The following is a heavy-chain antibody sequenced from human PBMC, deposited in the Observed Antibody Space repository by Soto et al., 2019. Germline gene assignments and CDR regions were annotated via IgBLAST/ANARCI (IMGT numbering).Heavy chain of an antibody. CDR2: ISSSGGTT. Sequence: HPGGSLRLSCAASGFRFSTYAMSWVRQAPGKGLEWVSSISSSGGTTNYADSVKGRFTISRDNSKNTLYLQMNSLRAEDTAVYYFPKDEGIFWVDTGRPSVAAFVYWGQGTLVTVSS. D-gene: IGHD3-3*01. CDR3: PKDEGIFWVDTGRPSVAAFVY. J-gene: IGHJ4*02. V-gene: IGHV3-23*01. CDR1: GFRFSTYA.